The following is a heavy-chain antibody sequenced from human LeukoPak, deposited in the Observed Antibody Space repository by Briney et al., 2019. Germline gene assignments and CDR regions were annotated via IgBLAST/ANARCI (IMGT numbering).Heavy chain of an antibody. CDR3: AGSTPTEYFQH. Sequence: SETLSLTCTVSGGSISSGSHYWGWIRQPPGKGLEWIGSIYYGGSTYFNPSLKSRVTISVDTSKNQFSLKLSSVTAADTAVYNCAGSTPTEYFQHWGQGTLVTVSS. V-gene: IGHV4-39*01. CDR1: GGSISSGSHY. D-gene: IGHD2-15*01. CDR2: IYYGGST. J-gene: IGHJ1*01.